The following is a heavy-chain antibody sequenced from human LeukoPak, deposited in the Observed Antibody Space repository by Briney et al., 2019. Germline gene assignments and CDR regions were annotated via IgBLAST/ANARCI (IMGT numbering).Heavy chain of an antibody. CDR2: ISWNRGII. J-gene: IGHJ4*02. Sequence: GGSLRLSCAASGFTFQDYAMHWVRLVPGKGLEWVSGISWNRGIISYADSVKGRFTISRDNAKNSLYLQMMSLIVEDTAFYYCAKAHSYTSSWYFDYWGQGSLVSVSS. CDR3: AKAHSYTSSWYFDY. D-gene: IGHD6-13*01. V-gene: IGHV3-9*01. CDR1: GFTFQDYA.